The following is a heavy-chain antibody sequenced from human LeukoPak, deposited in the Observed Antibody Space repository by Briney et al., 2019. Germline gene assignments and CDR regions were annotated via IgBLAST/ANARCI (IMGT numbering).Heavy chain of an antibody. Sequence: TSETLSLTXTVSGGSISSSSYYWGWIRQPPGKGLEWIGSIYYSGSTYYNPSLKSRVTISVDTSKNQFSLKLSSVTAADTAVYYCASGYYRFDYWGQGTLVTVSS. CDR1: GGSISSSSYY. CDR3: ASGYYRFDY. D-gene: IGHD3-22*01. V-gene: IGHV4-39*01. CDR2: IYYSGST. J-gene: IGHJ4*02.